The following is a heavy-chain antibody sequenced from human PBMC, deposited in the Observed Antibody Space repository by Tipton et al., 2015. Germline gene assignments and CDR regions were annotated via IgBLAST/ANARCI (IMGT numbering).Heavy chain of an antibody. Sequence: SLRLSCVASGFSFSTEPMNWVRQAPGKGLQWVAMISSDGSTNYADSVKGRFIISRDNSKNTLYLQMNSLRVDDTAMYFCATRGDFLDNWGQGTLVTVSS. V-gene: IGHV3-53*01. J-gene: IGHJ4*02. CDR2: ISSDGST. D-gene: IGHD3-10*01. CDR1: GFSFSTEP. CDR3: ATRGDFLDN.